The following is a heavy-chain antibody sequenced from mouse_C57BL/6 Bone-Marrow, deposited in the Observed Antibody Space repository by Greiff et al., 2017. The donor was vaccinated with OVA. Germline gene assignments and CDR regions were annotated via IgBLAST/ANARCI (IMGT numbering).Heavy chain of an antibody. V-gene: IGHV1-82*01. Sequence: VQWVESGPELVKPGASVKISCKASGYAFSSSWMNWVKQRPGKGLEWIGRIYPGDGDTNYNGKFKGKATLTADKSSSTAYMQLSSLTSEDSAVYFCASQWLLLDYWGQGTTLTVSS. J-gene: IGHJ2*01. CDR2: IYPGDGDT. CDR1: GYAFSSSW. CDR3: ASQWLLLDY. D-gene: IGHD2-3*01.